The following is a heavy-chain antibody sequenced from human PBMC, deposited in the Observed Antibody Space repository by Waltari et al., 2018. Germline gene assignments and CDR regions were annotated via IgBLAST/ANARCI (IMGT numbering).Heavy chain of an antibody. D-gene: IGHD3-10*01. CDR3: ARSHPRDTMVRGVIPFDY. CDR2: INHSGST. J-gene: IGHJ4*02. V-gene: IGHV4-34*01. CDR1: GGSFSGYY. Sequence: QVQLQQWGAGLLKPSETLSLTCAVYGGSFSGYYWSWIRQPPGKGLEWIGEINHSGSTNSNPSLKSRVTISVDTSKNQFSLKLSSVTAADTAVYYCARSHPRDTMVRGVIPFDYWGQGTLVTVSS.